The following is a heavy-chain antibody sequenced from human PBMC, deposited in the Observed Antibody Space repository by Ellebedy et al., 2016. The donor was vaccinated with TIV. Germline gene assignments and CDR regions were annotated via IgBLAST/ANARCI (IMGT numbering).Heavy chain of an antibody. CDR1: GYRFNSYY. J-gene: IGHJ6*02. CDR2: IDPSDSAI. V-gene: IGHV5-10-1*01. Sequence: GGSLRLSCKGSGYRFNSYYISWVRQMPGKGLEWMGRIDPSDSAINYSPSLHGHITISSDTSLNTAYLQWSSLKASDSAMYFCAREELYDLYAMDVWGQGTAVTVSS. D-gene: IGHD5/OR15-5a*01. CDR3: AREELYDLYAMDV.